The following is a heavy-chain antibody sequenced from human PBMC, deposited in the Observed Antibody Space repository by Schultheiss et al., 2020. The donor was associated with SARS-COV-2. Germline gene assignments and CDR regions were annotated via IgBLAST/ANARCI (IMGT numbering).Heavy chain of an antibody. CDR3: ARASIAAAGPSAFDI. J-gene: IGHJ3*02. V-gene: IGHV4-39*07. CDR2: IHYDGNM. Sequence: SQTLSLTCTVSGGSISSSDYYWGWIRQPPGKGLEWIGYIHYDGNMYYNASLKSRVTMSVDTSKNEFSLKLSSVTAADTAVYYCARASIAAAGPSAFDIWGQGTMVTVSS. CDR1: GGSISSSDYY. D-gene: IGHD6-13*01.